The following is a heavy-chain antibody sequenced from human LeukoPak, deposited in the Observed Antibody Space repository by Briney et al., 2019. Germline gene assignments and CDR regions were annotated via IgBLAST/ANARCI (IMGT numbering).Heavy chain of an antibody. Sequence: GGSLRLSCAASGFTFSSYAMSWVRQAQGKGLEWVSAISGSGASTFYADSVKGRFTISRDKSNNTLYLQMNSLRAEDTAVYYCAKDYAYYYGSGIGGFDYWGQGTLVTVSS. CDR1: GFTFSSYA. J-gene: IGHJ4*02. CDR3: AKDYAYYYGSGIGGFDY. V-gene: IGHV3-23*01. D-gene: IGHD3-10*01. CDR2: ISGSGAST.